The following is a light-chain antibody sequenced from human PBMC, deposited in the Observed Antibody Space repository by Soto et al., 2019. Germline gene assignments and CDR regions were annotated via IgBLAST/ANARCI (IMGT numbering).Light chain of an antibody. V-gene: IGKV3-20*01. J-gene: IGKJ1*01. Sequence: EIVLTQSPGTLSLSPGERATLSCRASQSVSSSYLAWYQQKPGQAPRLLIHGASSRATGIPDRFSGSGSGTHYTLTISILEPEGLAVYYCLQYGNSPGKFGQGTKVEIK. CDR3: LQYGNSPGK. CDR2: GAS. CDR1: QSVSSSY.